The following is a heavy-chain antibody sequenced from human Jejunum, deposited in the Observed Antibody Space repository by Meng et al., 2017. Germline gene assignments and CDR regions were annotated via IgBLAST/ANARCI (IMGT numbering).Heavy chain of an antibody. V-gene: IGHV3-66*02. D-gene: IGHD1-26*01. J-gene: IGHJ4*02. CDR2: IYSGGTI. CDR1: GFSVTKNY. Sequence: GGSLRLSCAASGFSVTKNYINWVRQAPGKGPEWVSVIYSGGTIYYAESVKGRFTISRDNSKNTLFLQMNSLRPEDTAVYYCARAPPNYVGGYYYFDYWGQGTLVTVSS. CDR3: ARAPPNYVGGYYYFDY.